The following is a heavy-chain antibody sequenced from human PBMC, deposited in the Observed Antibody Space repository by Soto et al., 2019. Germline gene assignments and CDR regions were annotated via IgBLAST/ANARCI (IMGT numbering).Heavy chain of an antibody. V-gene: IGHV3-21*01. Sequence: EVQLVESGGGLVQPGGSLRLSCAASGFSFSSYSMNWVRRAPGKGLEWVSSISSSTSYINYADSVKGRFTISRDNAKKSLYLQMNSLRAEDTAVDYCARGYTRYCSGGTCYWFDPWGQGTLVTVSS. D-gene: IGHD2-15*01. CDR3: ARGYTRYCSGGTCYWFDP. J-gene: IGHJ5*02. CDR1: GFSFSSYS. CDR2: ISSSTSYI.